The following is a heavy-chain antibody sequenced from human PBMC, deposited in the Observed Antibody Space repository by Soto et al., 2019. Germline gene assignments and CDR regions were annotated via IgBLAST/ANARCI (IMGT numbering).Heavy chain of an antibody. CDR1: GLTFSTYA. Sequence: EVQLLGSGGGLVQPGGSLRLSCAASGLTFSTYAMSWVRQAPGKGLEWVSSISGNGANTYYTDSVKGRFIISRDNSKNTLFLQMNSLSAEDTALYSCAKDRPNYYGSGGGYYKAGGDYWGQGTLVTVSS. CDR3: AKDRPNYYGSGGGYYKAGGDY. V-gene: IGHV3-23*01. J-gene: IGHJ4*02. D-gene: IGHD3-10*01. CDR2: ISGNGANT.